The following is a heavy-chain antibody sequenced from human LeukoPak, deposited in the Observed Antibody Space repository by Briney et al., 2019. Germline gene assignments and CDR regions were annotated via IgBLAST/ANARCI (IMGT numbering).Heavy chain of an antibody. V-gene: IGHV3-30*02. CDR2: IRYDGSNK. CDR3: AKDATRGYSYGLYYFDY. Sequence: GGSLRLSCAASGFTFSSYGMHWVRQAPGKGLECVAFIRYDGSNKYYADSVKGRFTISRDNSKSTLYLQMNSLRAEDTAVYYCAKDATRGYSYGLYYFDYWGQGTLVTVPS. D-gene: IGHD5-18*01. CDR1: GFTFSSYG. J-gene: IGHJ4*02.